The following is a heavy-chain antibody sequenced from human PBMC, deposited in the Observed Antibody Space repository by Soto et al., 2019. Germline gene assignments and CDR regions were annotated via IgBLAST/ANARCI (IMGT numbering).Heavy chain of an antibody. J-gene: IGHJ4*02. V-gene: IGHV3-30-3*01. CDR3: ARTYLWYYFDY. CDR1: GFTFSSYA. CDR2: ISYDGSNK. Sequence: GGSLRLSCAASGFTFSSYAMHWVRQAPGKGLEWVAVISYDGSNKYYADSVKGRFTISRDKSKNTLYLQMNSLRAEDTAVYYCARTYLWYYFDYWGQGTLVTVSS. D-gene: IGHD3-10*01.